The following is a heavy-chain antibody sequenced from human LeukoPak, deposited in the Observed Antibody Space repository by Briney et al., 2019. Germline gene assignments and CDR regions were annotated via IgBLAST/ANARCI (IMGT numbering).Heavy chain of an antibody. CDR3: ARVVLGGYYSYSNTHV. CDR1: GCTISSDGYY. V-gene: IGHV4-31*03. J-gene: IGHJ6*03. CDR2: IYYRGST. Sequence: SETLSLTCIVSGCTISSDGYYWIWIPRHPEKGLEWIGYIYYRGSTYYNPSLKRRVTLSVGTSKNQFAPELRPLKCADTAGFCRARVVLGGYYSYSNTHVWGKGTTVTVSS. D-gene: IGHD3-10*01.